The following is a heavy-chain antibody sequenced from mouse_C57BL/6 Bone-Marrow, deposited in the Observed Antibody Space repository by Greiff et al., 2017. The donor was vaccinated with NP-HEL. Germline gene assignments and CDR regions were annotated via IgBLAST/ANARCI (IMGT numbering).Heavy chain of an antibody. J-gene: IGHJ4*01. CDR1: GFTFSDYG. CDR2: ISNLAYSI. CDR3: ARHYYNAMDY. Sequence: EVKVVESGGGLVQPGGSLKLSCAASGFTFSDYGMAWVRQAPRKGPEWVAFISNLAYSIYYADTVTGRFTISRENAKNTLYLEMSSLRSEDTAMYYCARHYYNAMDYWGQGTSVTVSS. V-gene: IGHV5-15*01.